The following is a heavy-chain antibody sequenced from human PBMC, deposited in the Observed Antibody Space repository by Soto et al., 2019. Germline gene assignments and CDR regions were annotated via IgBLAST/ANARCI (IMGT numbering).Heavy chain of an antibody. J-gene: IGHJ2*01. CDR3: ARERGRWGGERGWYFDL. V-gene: IGHV4-30-2*01. Sequence: QLQLQESGSGLVKPSQTLSLTCAVSGGSISSGGYSWSWIRQPPGKGLEWIGYIYHSGSTYYNPSLKSRVTISVDRSKNQFSRKLSSVTAADTAVYYCARERGRWGGERGWYFDLWGRGTLVTVSS. CDR2: IYHSGST. CDR1: GGSISSGGYS. D-gene: IGHD3-16*01.